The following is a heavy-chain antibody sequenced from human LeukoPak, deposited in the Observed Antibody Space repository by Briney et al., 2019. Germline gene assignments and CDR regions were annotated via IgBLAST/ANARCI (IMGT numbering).Heavy chain of an antibody. CDR3: ARERTYYDFWSGYPKLDY. Sequence: ASVRVSCKASGYTFTSYGISWVRQAPGQGVEWMGWISSYNGNTNYAQKLQGRVTMTTDTSTSTAYMELRSLRSDDTAVYYCARERTYYDFWSGYPKLDYWGQGTLVTVSS. J-gene: IGHJ4*02. D-gene: IGHD3-3*01. CDR2: ISSYNGNT. CDR1: GYTFTSYG. V-gene: IGHV1-18*01.